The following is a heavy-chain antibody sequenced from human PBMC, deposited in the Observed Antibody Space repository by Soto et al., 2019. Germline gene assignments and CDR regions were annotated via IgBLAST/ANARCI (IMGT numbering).Heavy chain of an antibody. CDR2: IKQDGSET. V-gene: IGHV3-7*01. Sequence: HPGGSLRLSCTASRFTFSNYWMSWVRQAPGKGLEWVANIKQDGSETYYVDSLRGRFTISRDNAKNSVYLQMNSLRVDDTAVYFCAGENVAVPAYFWGQGTLVTVSS. D-gene: IGHD6-19*01. J-gene: IGHJ4*02. CDR1: RFTFSNYW. CDR3: AGENVAVPAYF.